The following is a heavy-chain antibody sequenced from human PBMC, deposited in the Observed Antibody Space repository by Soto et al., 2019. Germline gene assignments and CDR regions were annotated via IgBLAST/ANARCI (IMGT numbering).Heavy chain of an antibody. J-gene: IGHJ4*02. Sequence: EVQLLESGGGLVQPGGSLRLSCAASGFTFYNYDMNWVRQAPGKGLEWVSGISGSGGSTSYADSVNGRFTTSKHNSKNTVYLQMSSLRAEDTAVYYCAKGMYDYGDYFDSWGRGTLVTVSS. V-gene: IGHV3-23*01. D-gene: IGHD4-17*01. CDR3: AKGMYDYGDYFDS. CDR1: GFTFYNYD. CDR2: ISGSGGST.